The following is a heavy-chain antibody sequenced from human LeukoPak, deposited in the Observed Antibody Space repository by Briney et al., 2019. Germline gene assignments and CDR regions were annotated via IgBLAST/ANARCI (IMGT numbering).Heavy chain of an antibody. CDR3: ARSPYGPNWFDP. CDR1: GFTFSRFW. CDR2: INSDGTTT. J-gene: IGHJ5*02. Sequence: GGSLRLSCAASGFTFSRFWMHWVRQAPGKGLLWVSRINSDGTTTNYADSVRGRFTISRDNDKNTLFLHMNSLRADDTAVYYCARSPYGPNWFDPWGQGTLVTFSS. V-gene: IGHV3-74*01. D-gene: IGHD3-10*01.